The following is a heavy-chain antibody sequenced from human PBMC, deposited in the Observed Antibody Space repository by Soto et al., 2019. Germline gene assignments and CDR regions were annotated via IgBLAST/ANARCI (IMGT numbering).Heavy chain of an antibody. CDR2: ISGYNGNT. D-gene: IGHD6-19*01. Sequence: QVQLVQSGAEVKKPGASVTVSCKTSGYTFSNYGINWVRQAPGQGLEWMGWISGYNGNTNYAQTVQGRVTMTTDTSTGTVYMELRSLKSDATAIYYCSRFIMVGGWFDPNYYHGMDVWGQGPTVTVSS. V-gene: IGHV1-18*01. CDR3: SRFIMVGGWFDPNYYHGMDV. CDR1: GYTFSNYG. J-gene: IGHJ6*02.